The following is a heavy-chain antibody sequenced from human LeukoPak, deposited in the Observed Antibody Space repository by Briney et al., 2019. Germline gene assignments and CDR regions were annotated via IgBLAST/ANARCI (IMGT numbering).Heavy chain of an antibody. J-gene: IGHJ5*02. Sequence: SETLSLTCAVYGGSFSGYYWSWIRQPPGKGLEWIGEIYHSGSTNYNPSLKSRVTISVDKSKNQFSLKLSSVTAADTAVYYCARDVGTYCGGDCYSSSGWFDPWGQGTLVTVSS. CDR3: ARDVGTYCGGDCYSSSGWFDP. CDR2: IYHSGST. V-gene: IGHV4-34*01. D-gene: IGHD2-21*02. CDR1: GGSFSGYY.